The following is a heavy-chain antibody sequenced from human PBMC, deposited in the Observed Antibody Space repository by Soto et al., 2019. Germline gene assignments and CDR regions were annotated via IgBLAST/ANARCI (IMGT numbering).Heavy chain of an antibody. Sequence: ASVKVSCKASGYTFFTYDISWVRQAPGQGLEWMGWISTYSGDTKYAQKFQGRVTMTTDTSTTTAYLELRSLRSDDTAVYYCARHHGPTTSENWFDPWGQGALVTVSS. J-gene: IGHJ5*02. CDR2: ISTYSGDT. D-gene: IGHD1-1*01. V-gene: IGHV1-18*01. CDR1: GYTFFTYD. CDR3: ARHHGPTTSENWFDP.